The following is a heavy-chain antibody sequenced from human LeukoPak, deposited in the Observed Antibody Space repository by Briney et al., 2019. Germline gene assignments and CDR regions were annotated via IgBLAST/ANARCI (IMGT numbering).Heavy chain of an antibody. CDR2: ISAFNGNR. CDR3: AREGDGGGAPFDY. V-gene: IGHV1-18*01. CDR1: GYTFTSYD. J-gene: IGHJ4*02. D-gene: IGHD3-16*01. Sequence: ASVKVSCKASGYTFTSYDVNWVRQAPGQGLEWMGWISAFNGNRNYAQKLQGRVTMTTDTSTSTAYMELRSLRSDDTAVYYCAREGDGGGAPFDYWGQGTLVTVSS.